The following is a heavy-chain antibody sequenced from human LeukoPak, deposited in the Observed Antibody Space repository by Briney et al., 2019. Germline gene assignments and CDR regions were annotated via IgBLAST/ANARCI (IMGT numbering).Heavy chain of an antibody. Sequence: VGSLRLSCAASGFTFSDYYMSWIRQAPGKGLEWVSYISSSGSTKYYADSVKGRFTISRDNAKNSYLQMNSLRAEDTAVYYCARDGHAYGRGSPHYWGQGTLVTVSS. J-gene: IGHJ4*02. CDR2: ISSSGSTK. CDR1: GFTFSDYY. D-gene: IGHD3-10*01. V-gene: IGHV3-11*01. CDR3: ARDGHAYGRGSPHY.